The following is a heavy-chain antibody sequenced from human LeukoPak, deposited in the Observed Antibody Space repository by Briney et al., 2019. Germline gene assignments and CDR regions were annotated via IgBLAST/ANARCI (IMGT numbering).Heavy chain of an antibody. CDR2: INHSGGT. J-gene: IGHJ6*03. D-gene: IGHD2-2*01. Sequence: PSETLSLTCAVYGGSFSGYYWSWIRQPPGKGLEWIGEINHSGGTNYNPSLKSRVTISVDTSKNQFSLKLSSVTAADTAVYYCARGYSSYCSSTSCPYYYYYYMDVWGKGTTVTVSS. CDR1: GGSFSGYY. CDR3: ARGYSSYCSSTSCPYYYYYYMDV. V-gene: IGHV4-34*01.